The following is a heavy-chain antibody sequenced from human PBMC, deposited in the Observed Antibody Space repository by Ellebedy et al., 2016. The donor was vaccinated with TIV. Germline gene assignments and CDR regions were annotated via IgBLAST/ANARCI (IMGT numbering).Heavy chain of an antibody. D-gene: IGHD2-15*01. V-gene: IGHV5-51*01. CDR1: GYRFSSSW. CDR3: VRRAVSTGGDWFDP. CDR2: IYPGDSDT. Sequence: GESLKISCQGSGYRFSSSWIGWVRQMPGKGLEWMGIIYPGDSDTRYSPSFQGQVTISADKSISTAYLQWSSLKVSDTAIYYCVRRAVSTGGDWFDPWGLGTLVTVSS. J-gene: IGHJ5*02.